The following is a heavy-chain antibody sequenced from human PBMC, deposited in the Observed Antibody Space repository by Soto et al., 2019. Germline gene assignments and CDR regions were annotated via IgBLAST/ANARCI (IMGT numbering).Heavy chain of an antibody. CDR3: ARGLTTMRAVDY. CDR1: GYPFTSYG. Sequence: QVPLVQSGAEVKKPGASVKVSCKASGYPFTSYGINWVRQAPGQGLEWMGWIDAFNGNTDYAQKIQGRVTMTTDTSTSTAYMELRSLRSDDTAVYYCARGLTTMRAVDYWGQGTLVTVSS. V-gene: IGHV1-18*01. J-gene: IGHJ4*02. CDR2: IDAFNGNT. D-gene: IGHD4-17*01.